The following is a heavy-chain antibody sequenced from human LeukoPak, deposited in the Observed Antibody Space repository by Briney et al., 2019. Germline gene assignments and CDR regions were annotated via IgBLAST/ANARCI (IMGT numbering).Heavy chain of an antibody. CDR3: TASDHLYCSSISCHFDY. CDR1: GFTFSSYA. Sequence: GGSLRLSCAASGFTFSSYAMSWVRQAPGKGLEWVGFIQSRTYGGATQYAASVKGRFTISRDDSKSIAFLQMNSLKTEDTAVYYCTASDHLYCSSISCHFDYWGQGTLVTVSS. D-gene: IGHD2-2*01. J-gene: IGHJ4*02. V-gene: IGHV3-49*04. CDR2: IQSRTYGGAT.